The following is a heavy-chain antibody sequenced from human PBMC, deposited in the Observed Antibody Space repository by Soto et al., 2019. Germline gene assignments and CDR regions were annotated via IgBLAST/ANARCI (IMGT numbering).Heavy chain of an antibody. Sequence: ASVKVSCKASGYTFTSYDINWVRQATGQGLEWMGWMNPNSGNTGYAQKFQGRVTMTRNTSISTAYMELSSLRSEDTAVYYCARAILWFGELVYYMDVWCKGTTVPVSS. V-gene: IGHV1-8*01. J-gene: IGHJ6*03. CDR3: ARAILWFGELVYYMDV. D-gene: IGHD3-10*01. CDR1: GYTFTSYD. CDR2: MNPNSGNT.